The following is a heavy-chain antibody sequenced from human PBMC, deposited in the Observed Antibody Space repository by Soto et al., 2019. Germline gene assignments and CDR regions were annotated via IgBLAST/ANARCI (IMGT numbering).Heavy chain of an antibody. CDR2: ISGNDGKT. CDR1: GCRFTNHG. CDR3: ARDFYPLAYYFDY. Sequence: RASVKVSCKASGCRFTNHGISWVRQAPGQGLEWMGWISGNDGKTKYARKFQGRVTMTTDTSTSTAYMEMNSLRHDDTAVYYCARDFYPLAYYFDYWGQGTLVTVSS. J-gene: IGHJ4*02. V-gene: IGHV1-18*01.